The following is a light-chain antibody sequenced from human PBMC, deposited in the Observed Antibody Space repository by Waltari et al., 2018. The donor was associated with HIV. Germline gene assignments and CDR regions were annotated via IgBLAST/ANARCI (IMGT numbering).Light chain of an antibody. CDR1: QTVSSSY. V-gene: IGKV3-20*01. CDR2: GTS. Sequence: EVVLTQSPGTLSLSPGDRATLSCRASQTVSSSYLAWYLQKPGQGPRLLISGTSSRATGIPDRFSGSGSGTDFTLTISRLEPEDFAVYYCQHFGTSRWTFGPGTKVEIK. CDR3: QHFGTSRWT. J-gene: IGKJ1*01.